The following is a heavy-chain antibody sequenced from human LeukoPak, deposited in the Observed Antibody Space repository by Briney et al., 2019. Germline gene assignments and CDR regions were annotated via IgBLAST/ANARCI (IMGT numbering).Heavy chain of an antibody. CDR2: ISSSSSYI. CDR1: GFTFSSYS. D-gene: IGHD6-13*01. Sequence: GGSLRLSCAASGFTFSSYSMNWVRQAPGKGLEWVSSISSSSSYIYYADSVKGRFTISRDNAKNSLYLRMNSLRAEDTAAYYCARGSGRAAAGTGDYWGQGTLVTVSS. J-gene: IGHJ4*02. CDR3: ARGSGRAAAGTGDY. V-gene: IGHV3-21*01.